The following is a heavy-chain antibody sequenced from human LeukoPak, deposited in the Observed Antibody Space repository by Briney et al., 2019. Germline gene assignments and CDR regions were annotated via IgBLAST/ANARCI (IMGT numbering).Heavy chain of an antibody. CDR3: AKHYMGSSYNRGLDY. CDR2: IYYSGYT. CDR1: GGSLSSYY. J-gene: IGHJ4*02. V-gene: IGHV4-39*01. Sequence: SETLSLTCTVSGGSLSSYYWGWVRQPPGKGLEWIGSIYYSGYTYYNPSLESRVTISVDTSKNQFSLNLSSVTAADTAIYYCAKHYMGSSYNRGLDYWGQGTLVTVSS. D-gene: IGHD3-10*01.